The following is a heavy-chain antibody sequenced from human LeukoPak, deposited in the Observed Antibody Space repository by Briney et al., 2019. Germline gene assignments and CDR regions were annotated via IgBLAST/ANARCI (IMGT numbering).Heavy chain of an antibody. CDR1: GYTFTVYY. Sequence: ASVTVSCKASGYTFTVYYMHWVRQPPGQGLEWMGWINPNSGGTNYAQKFQGRVTMTRDTSIGTAYMELSRLRSDDTAVYYCARSMIVVVTVGLDYWGQGTLVTVSS. CDR2: INPNSGGT. CDR3: ARSMIVVVTVGLDY. V-gene: IGHV1-2*02. J-gene: IGHJ4*02. D-gene: IGHD3-22*01.